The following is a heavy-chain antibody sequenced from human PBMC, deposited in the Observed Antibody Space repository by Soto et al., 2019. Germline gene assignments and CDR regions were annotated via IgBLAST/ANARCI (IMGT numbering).Heavy chain of an antibody. CDR3: ARHSSSWHDSDY. Sequence: NPSETLSLTCTVSGGSISSSSYYWGWIRQPPGKGLEWIGSIYYSGSTYYNPSLKSRVTISVDTSKNQFSLKLSSVTAADTAVYYCARHSSSWHDSDYWGQGTLVTVSS. CDR2: IYYSGST. CDR1: GGSISSSSYY. D-gene: IGHD6-13*01. V-gene: IGHV4-39*01. J-gene: IGHJ4*02.